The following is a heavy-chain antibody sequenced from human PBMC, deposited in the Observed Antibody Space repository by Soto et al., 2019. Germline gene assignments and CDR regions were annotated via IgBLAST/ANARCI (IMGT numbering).Heavy chain of an antibody. CDR2: INWNGDTL. CDR1: GFIFTDFG. CDR3: VRDLGGFLASGNYYTTGILN. J-gene: IGHJ4*02. D-gene: IGHD3-10*01. Sequence: EVQLVESGGSVVRPGGSLRLSCATSGFIFTDFGMSWVRRAPGKGLEWVASINWNGDTLGYADSVKGRFTISRDNAKNYLYLQMNSLRAGDRAVYQCVRDLGGFLASGNYYTTGILNWGQGALVTVSS. V-gene: IGHV3-20*01.